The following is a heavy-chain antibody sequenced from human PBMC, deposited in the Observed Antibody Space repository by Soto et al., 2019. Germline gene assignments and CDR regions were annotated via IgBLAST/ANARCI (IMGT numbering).Heavy chain of an antibody. CDR2: IIPIPDIT. CDR3: ASDRITTRGDAFDL. Sequence: QVQLVQSGAEVRKPGSSVKVSCKAPGGTFSTYIISWVRQAPGQGLEWMGRIIPIPDITNYAQKFQGRVTVTADRSTSTAYMELTSLKSADTAVYYCASDRITTRGDAFDLWGQGTMVTVSS. J-gene: IGHJ3*01. CDR1: GGTFSTYI. D-gene: IGHD3-3*01. V-gene: IGHV1-69*02.